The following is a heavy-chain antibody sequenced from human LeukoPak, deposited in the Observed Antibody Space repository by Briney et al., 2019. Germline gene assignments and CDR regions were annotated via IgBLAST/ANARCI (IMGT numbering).Heavy chain of an antibody. CDR3: AREISGERTYYFDY. J-gene: IGHJ4*02. V-gene: IGHV3-11*01. CDR2: ISSSGSTI. Sequence: RMCGAACRCTYLGCCRILINQAPGKGLEWVSYISSSGSTIYYADSVKGRFTISRDNAKNSLYLQMNSLRAEDTAVYYCAREISGERTYYFDYWGQGTLVTVSS. CDR1: RCTYLGCC. D-gene: IGHD1-26*01.